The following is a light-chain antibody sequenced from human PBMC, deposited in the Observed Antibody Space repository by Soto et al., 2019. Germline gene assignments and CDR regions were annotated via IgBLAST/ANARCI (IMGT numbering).Light chain of an antibody. V-gene: IGKV1-5*01. CDR2: DAS. J-gene: IGKJ4*01. CDR1: QSISSW. Sequence: DIQMTQSPSTLSASVGDRVTITCRASQSISSWLTWYQQKPGKAPKLLIYDASSLESGVPSRFSGSGSGTEFTLTISSLQPDDFATYYCQQYNSYLLTFGGGTKVEIK. CDR3: QQYNSYLLT.